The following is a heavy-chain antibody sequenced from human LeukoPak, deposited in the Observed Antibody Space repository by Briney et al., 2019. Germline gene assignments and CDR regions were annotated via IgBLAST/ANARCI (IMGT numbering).Heavy chain of an antibody. CDR3: ARHHPKGYSSAWYYFDF. J-gene: IGHJ4*02. CDR1: GRSFCVYY. D-gene: IGHD6-13*01. CDR2: INHSGIT. Sequence: PSETLSLTCAVYGRSFCVYYWDWIRRPPREGLGWGGEINHSGITNYNPSLKSRVTMSVDTFKNQFSLTLSSVTAADTAVYYCARHHPKGYSSAWYYFDFWGQGSLVPVSS. V-gene: IGHV4-34*01.